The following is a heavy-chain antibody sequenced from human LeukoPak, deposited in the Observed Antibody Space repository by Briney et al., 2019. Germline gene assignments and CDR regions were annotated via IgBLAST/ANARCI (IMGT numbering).Heavy chain of an antibody. V-gene: IGHV3-23*01. CDR1: GFTFSSYA. CDR3: AKRIAAQENFDY. Sequence: GGSLRLSCAASGFTFSSYAMSWVRQAPGKGLEWVSAISGSGGTNYADSVKGRFTISRDNSKNTLYLQMNSLRAEDTALYYCAKRIAAQENFDYWGQGTLVTVSS. D-gene: IGHD6-6*01. CDR2: ISGSGGT. J-gene: IGHJ4*02.